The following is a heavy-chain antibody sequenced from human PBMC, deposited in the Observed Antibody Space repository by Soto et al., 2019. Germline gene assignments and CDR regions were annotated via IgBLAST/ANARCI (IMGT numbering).Heavy chain of an antibody. CDR2: INQDGSEK. V-gene: IGHV3-7*05. J-gene: IGHJ6*02. D-gene: IGHD2-15*01. CDR3: ASHIVVVVAATNYYYYGMDV. CDR1: GFTFSSYW. Sequence: GGSLRLSCAASGFTFSSYWMSWVRQAPGKGLEWVANINQDGSEKYYVDSVKGRFTISRDNTKNSLYLQMNSLRAEDTAVYYCASHIVVVVAATNYYYYGMDVWGQGTTVTVSS.